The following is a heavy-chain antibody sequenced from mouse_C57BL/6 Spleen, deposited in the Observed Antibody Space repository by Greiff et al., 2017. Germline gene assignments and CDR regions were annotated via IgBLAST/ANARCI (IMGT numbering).Heavy chain of an antibody. CDR3: ARRITTVVATGNAMDY. J-gene: IGHJ4*01. V-gene: IGHV1-64*01. Sequence: QVHVKQPGAELVKPGASVKLSCKASGYTFTSYWMHWVKQRPGQGLEWIGMIHPNSGSTNYNEKFKSKATLTVDKSSSTAYMQLSSLTSEDSAVYYCARRITTVVATGNAMDYWGQGTSVTVSS. CDR1: GYTFTSYW. D-gene: IGHD1-1*01. CDR2: IHPNSGST.